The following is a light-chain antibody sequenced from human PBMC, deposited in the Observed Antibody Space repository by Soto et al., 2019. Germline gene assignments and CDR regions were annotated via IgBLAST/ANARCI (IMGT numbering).Light chain of an antibody. Sequence: DIVMTQSPDSLAVSLGERATINCKSSQSVLYSSNNKNYLAWYQQKPGQPPKLLIYWASTRESGVPDRFSGSGSGTDFTLTISSLQPEDFATYYCQQANSFPITFGQGTRLEI. J-gene: IGKJ5*01. CDR1: QSVLYSSNNKNY. V-gene: IGKV4-1*01. CDR2: WAS. CDR3: QQANSFPIT.